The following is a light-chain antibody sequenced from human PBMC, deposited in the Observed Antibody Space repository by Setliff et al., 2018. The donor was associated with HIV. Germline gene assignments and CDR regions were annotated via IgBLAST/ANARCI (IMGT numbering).Light chain of an antibody. CDR2: DVS. J-gene: IGLJ1*01. V-gene: IGLV2-14*01. CDR1: SSDVGTYNA. CDR3: SSYAGNDNVV. Sequence: QSALAQPASVSGSPGQSITISCTGTSSDVGTYNAVYWYQQHPGKAPKLMIYDVSTRPSGVSNRFSGSKSGNTASLTISGLQAEDEGDYYCSSYAGNDNVVFGTGTKVTVL.